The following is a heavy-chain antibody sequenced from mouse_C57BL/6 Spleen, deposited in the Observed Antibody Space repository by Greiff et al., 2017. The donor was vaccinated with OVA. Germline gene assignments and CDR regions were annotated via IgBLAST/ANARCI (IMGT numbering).Heavy chain of an antibody. CDR2: IRNKANGYTT. Sequence: EVKLLESGGGLVQPGGSLSLSCAASGFTFTDYYMSWVRQPPGKALEWLGFIRNKANGYTTEYSASVKGRFTISRDNPQSILYLQMNALRAEDSATYYCASYYYGSSIYYAMDYWGQGTSVTVSS. CDR3: ASYYYGSSIYYAMDY. D-gene: IGHD1-1*01. V-gene: IGHV7-3*01. CDR1: GFTFTDYY. J-gene: IGHJ4*01.